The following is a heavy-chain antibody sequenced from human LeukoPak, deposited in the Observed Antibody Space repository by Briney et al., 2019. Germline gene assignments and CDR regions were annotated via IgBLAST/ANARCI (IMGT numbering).Heavy chain of an antibody. V-gene: IGHV3-74*01. CDR2: INSDGSST. Sequence: GGCLRLSCAASGFTFSSYWMHWVRQAAGKGLVWVSRINSDGSSTSYADSVKGRFTISRDNAKNTLYLQMNSLRADDPAVYYCARDGLPSINKAMVKPFDYWCRGTLVAVSS. J-gene: IGHJ4*02. CDR3: ARDGLPSINKAMVKPFDY. CDR1: GFTFSSYW. D-gene: IGHD5-18*01.